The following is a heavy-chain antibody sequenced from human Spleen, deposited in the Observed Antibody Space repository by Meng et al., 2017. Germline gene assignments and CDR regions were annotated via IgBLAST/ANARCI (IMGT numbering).Heavy chain of an antibody. CDR1: GSTFTSYA. J-gene: IGHJ5*02. CDR3: ARGAGAAYNWFDP. CDR2: ISYDVGNK. V-gene: IGHV3-30-3*01. D-gene: IGHD6-19*01. Sequence: QVQLVESGGGVVQPGRSLRLSCAASGSTFTSYAMHWVRQAPGRGLEWVAVISYDVGNKNYVDSLKGRFTISRDNSKNTLYLQMNSLRAEDTAVYYCARGAGAAYNWFDPWGQGTLVTVSS.